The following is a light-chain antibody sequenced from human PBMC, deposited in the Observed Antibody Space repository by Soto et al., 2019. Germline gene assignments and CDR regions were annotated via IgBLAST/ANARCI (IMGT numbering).Light chain of an antibody. Sequence: DIQMTQSPSSLSASVGDRVTITCRASQSISRFLNWYQQRPGEAPRLLIYASSTLQSGVPSRFSGSGSGTDFTLTISNLQPADFATYFCLQSYTTPLTCGGGTKVEIK. CDR3: LQSYTTPLT. CDR1: QSISRF. J-gene: IGKJ4*01. V-gene: IGKV1-39*01. CDR2: ASS.